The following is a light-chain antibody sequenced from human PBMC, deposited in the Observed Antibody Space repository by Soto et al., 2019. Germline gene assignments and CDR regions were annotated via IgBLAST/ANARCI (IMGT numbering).Light chain of an antibody. V-gene: IGKV1-9*01. CDR2: AAS. CDR1: QGINIF. J-gene: IGKJ2*01. CDR3: QQRKSYPRT. Sequence: DIQLTQSPSFLSASVGDRVTITCRASQGINIFLAWFQQKPGKAPNLLISAASTLQSGVPSRFSGSGSETEFTLTITSLQPEDSATYSCQQRKSYPRTFGQGTKVEIK.